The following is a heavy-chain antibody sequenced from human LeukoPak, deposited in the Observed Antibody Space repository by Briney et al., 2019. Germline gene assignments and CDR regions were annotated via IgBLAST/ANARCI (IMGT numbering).Heavy chain of an antibody. CDR2: IYYSGST. J-gene: IGHJ4*02. CDR3: ARGRVDYFDY. V-gene: IGHV4-59*01. D-gene: IGHD2-15*01. Sequence: SETLSLTCTVSGGPISSYYWSWIRQPPGKGLEWIGYIYYSGSTNYNPSLKSRVTISVDTSKNQFSLKLSSVTAADTAVYYCARGRVDYFDYWGQGTLVTVSS. CDR1: GGPISSYY.